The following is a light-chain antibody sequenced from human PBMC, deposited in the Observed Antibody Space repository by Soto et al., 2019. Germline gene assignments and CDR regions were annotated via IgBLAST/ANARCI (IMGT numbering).Light chain of an antibody. Sequence: QAVLTQPPSVSGAPGQRVTISCTGSSSNIGAGYDVHWYQHLPGTAPKLLIYGNSNRPSGVPDRFSGSKSGTSASLAITGLQAEDEADYYFQSYDTSLSEVVFGGGTKLTVL. J-gene: IGLJ2*01. CDR3: QSYDTSLSEVV. V-gene: IGLV1-40*01. CDR2: GNS. CDR1: SSNIGAGYD.